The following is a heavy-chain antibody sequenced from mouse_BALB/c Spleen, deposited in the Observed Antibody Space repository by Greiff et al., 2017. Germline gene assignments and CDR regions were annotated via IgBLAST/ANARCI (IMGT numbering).Heavy chain of an antibody. J-gene: IGHJ3*01. CDR3: ARGGTYYRYDGGGFAY. CDR2: INPYNGGT. V-gene: IGHV1-18*01. D-gene: IGHD2-14*01. CDR1: GYSFTGYT. Sequence: EVQLVESGPELVKPGASMKISCKASGYSFTGYTMNWVKQSHGKNLEWIGLINPYNGGTSYNQKFKGKATLTVDKSSSTAYMELLSLTSEDSAVYYCARGGTYYRYDGGGFAYWGQGTLVTVSA.